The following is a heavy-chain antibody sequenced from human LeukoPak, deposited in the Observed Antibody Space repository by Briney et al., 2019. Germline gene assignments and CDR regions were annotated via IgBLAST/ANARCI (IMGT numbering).Heavy chain of an antibody. CDR3: ARELGAKSVSNAFDI. J-gene: IGHJ3*02. D-gene: IGHD3-16*01. Sequence: PGGSLRLSCAASGFTFSSCAMHWVRQAPGKGLEWVAVISYDGSNKYYADSVKGRFTISRDNSKNTLYLQMNSLRAEDTAVYYCARELGAKSVSNAFDIWGQGTMVTVSS. CDR1: GFTFSSCA. V-gene: IGHV3-30-3*01. CDR2: ISYDGSNK.